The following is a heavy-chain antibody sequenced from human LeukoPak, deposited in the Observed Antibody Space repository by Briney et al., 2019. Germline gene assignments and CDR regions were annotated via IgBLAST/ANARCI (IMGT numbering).Heavy chain of an antibody. Sequence: PGGSLRLSCAASGFTFSSYSMNWVRQAPGKGLEWVSSISSSSSYIYYADSVKGRFTISRDNAKNSLYLQMNSLRAEDTAVYYCARDFYSDDAFDIWGQGTMVTVSS. V-gene: IGHV3-21*01. CDR3: ARDFYSDDAFDI. CDR1: GFTFSSYS. D-gene: IGHD4-11*01. J-gene: IGHJ3*02. CDR2: ISSSSSYI.